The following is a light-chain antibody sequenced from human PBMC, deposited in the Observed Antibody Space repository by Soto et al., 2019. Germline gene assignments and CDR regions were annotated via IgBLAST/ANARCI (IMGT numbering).Light chain of an antibody. CDR1: QSISSX. J-gene: IGKJ2*01. Sequence: DIQMTQSPSSLSASVGDRVTITCRASQSISSXXXWYQQKPGKAPKLLIYAASSLQXGVPSRXXXXXXXXXXXLXISSLQPEDFATYYCQQSYSTSYTFGQGTKLEIK. CDR2: AAS. CDR3: QQSYSTSYT. V-gene: IGKV1-39*01.